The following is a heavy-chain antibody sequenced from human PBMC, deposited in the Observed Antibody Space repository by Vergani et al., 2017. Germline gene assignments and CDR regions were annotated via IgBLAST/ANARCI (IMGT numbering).Heavy chain of an antibody. CDR2: ISYDGSNK. J-gene: IGHJ4*02. Sequence: QVQLVESGGGVVQPGRSLRLSCAASGFTFSSYAMHWVRQAPGKGLEWVAVISYDGSNKYYADSVKGRFTISRDNAKNSLYLQMNSLRAEDTAVYYCARAAAGTFPPYWGQGTLVTVSS. CDR1: GFTFSSYA. D-gene: IGHD6-13*01. CDR3: ARAAAGTFPPY. V-gene: IGHV3-30-3*01.